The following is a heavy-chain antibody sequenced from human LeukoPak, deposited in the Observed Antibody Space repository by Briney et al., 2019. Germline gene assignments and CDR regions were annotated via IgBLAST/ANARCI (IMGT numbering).Heavy chain of an antibody. D-gene: IGHD1-26*01. CDR2: IYTSGST. V-gene: IGHV4-61*02. J-gene: IGHJ2*01. CDR3: ARDVWDWYFDL. CDR1: GGSISSGSYY. Sequence: PSETLSLTCTVSGGSISSGSYYWSWIRQPAGKGLEWIGRIYTSGSTNYNPSLKSRVTISVDTSKNQFSLKLSSVTAADTAVYYCARDVWDWYFDLWGRGTLVTVSS.